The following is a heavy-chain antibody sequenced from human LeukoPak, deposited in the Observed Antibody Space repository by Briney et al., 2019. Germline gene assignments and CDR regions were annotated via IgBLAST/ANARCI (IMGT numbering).Heavy chain of an antibody. J-gene: IGHJ5*02. D-gene: IGHD3-10*01. CDR1: GGSIDNHY. CDR3: ARDLGYFGTGSYLGWFDP. Sequence: SETLSLTCSVSGGSIDNHYWTWLRRPPGKGLEWIGHIYYSGSTTYNPSLKSRVTISVDTSKNQFSLKLSSVTPADTAAYYCARDLGYFGTGSYLGWFDPWGQGTLVTVPS. V-gene: IGHV4-59*11. CDR2: IYYSGST.